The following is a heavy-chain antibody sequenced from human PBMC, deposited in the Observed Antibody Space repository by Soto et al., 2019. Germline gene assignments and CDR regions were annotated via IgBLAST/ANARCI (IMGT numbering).Heavy chain of an antibody. CDR2: IKSKTDGGTT. CDR3: TTFGEGGYYYYYYMDV. V-gene: IGHV3-15*01. D-gene: IGHD3-10*01. CDR1: GFTFSNAW. J-gene: IGHJ6*03. Sequence: GGSLSLSCAASGFTFSNAWMSWVRQAPGKGLEWVGRIKSKTDGGTTDYAAPVKGRFTISRDDSKNTLYLQMNSLKTEDTAVYYCTTFGEGGYYYYYYMDVWGKGTTVTVSS.